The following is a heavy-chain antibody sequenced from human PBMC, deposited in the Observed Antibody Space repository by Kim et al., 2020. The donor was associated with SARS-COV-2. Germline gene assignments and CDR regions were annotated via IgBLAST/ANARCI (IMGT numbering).Heavy chain of an antibody. CDR3: ARLYQGYVVY. CDR1: GGSISSSSYY. Sequence: SETLSLTCTVSGGSISSSSYYWGWIRQPPGKGLEWIGSIYYSGSTYYNPSLKSRVTISVDTSKNQFSLKLSSVTAADTAVYYCARLYQGYVVYWGQGTLVTVSS. J-gene: IGHJ4*02. CDR2: IYYSGST. V-gene: IGHV4-39*01.